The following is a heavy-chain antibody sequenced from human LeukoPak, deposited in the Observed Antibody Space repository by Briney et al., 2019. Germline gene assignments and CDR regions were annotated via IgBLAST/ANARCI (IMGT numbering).Heavy chain of an antibody. CDR3: ARSPHVGSLRSFRVDHGDDYIDY. CDR2: IIPIFGVA. Sequence: GASVKGSCKASGGTFSRYAISCVREAPGHGVECRGGIIPIFGVAKYAQKCQGRVTITAGESTSTAYMELSSLKSEDTGVYYYARSPHVGSLRSFRVDHGDDYIDYWGRGTLVTVSS. D-gene: IGHD4-11*01. V-gene: IGHV1-69*01. CDR1: GGTFSRYA. J-gene: IGHJ2*01.